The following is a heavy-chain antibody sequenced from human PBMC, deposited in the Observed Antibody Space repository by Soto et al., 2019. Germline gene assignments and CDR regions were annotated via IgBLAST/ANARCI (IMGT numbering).Heavy chain of an antibody. D-gene: IGHD6-13*01. CDR1: GFTFSSFA. Sequence: PGGSLRLSCAASGFTFSSFAMHGVRQAPGKGLEWVAILSYDGRNKYYADSVKGRFTISRDNSKNTLYLQMNSLRAEDTAVYYCASQWAAAGTINYWGQGTLVTVSS. CDR3: ASQWAAAGTINY. V-gene: IGHV3-30*04. CDR2: LSYDGRNK. J-gene: IGHJ4*02.